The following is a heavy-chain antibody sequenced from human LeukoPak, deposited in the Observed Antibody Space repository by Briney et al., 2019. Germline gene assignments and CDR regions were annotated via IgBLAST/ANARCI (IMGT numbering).Heavy chain of an antibody. Sequence: SETLSLTCTVSGGSISSYYWSWIRQPPGKGLEWIGYIYYSGSTNYNPSLKSRVTISVDTSKNQFSLKLSSVTAADTAVYYCARDVGNDSSGYYYVGHWFGPWGQGTLVTVSS. CDR1: GGSISSYY. CDR2: IYYSGST. V-gene: IGHV4-59*01. CDR3: ARDVGNDSSGYYYVGHWFGP. D-gene: IGHD3-22*01. J-gene: IGHJ5*02.